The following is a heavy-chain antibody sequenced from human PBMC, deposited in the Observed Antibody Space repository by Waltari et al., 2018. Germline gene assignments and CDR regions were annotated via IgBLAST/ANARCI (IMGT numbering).Heavy chain of an antibody. Sequence: QVQLQESGPGLVKPSETLSLTCTVSGGSISSYYWGWIRQPPGKGLEWIGSIYHSGSTYYNPSLKSRVTISVDTSKNQFSLKLSSVTAADTAVYYCARGYTRGATIDYWGQGTLVTVSS. CDR2: IYHSGST. D-gene: IGHD1-20*01. CDR3: ARGYTRGATIDY. J-gene: IGHJ4*02. V-gene: IGHV4-38-2*02. CDR1: GGSISSYY.